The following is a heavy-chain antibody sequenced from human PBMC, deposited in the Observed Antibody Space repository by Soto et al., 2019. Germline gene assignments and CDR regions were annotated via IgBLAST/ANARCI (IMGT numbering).Heavy chain of an antibody. J-gene: IGHJ3*02. D-gene: IGHD3-3*01. CDR1: GYPVTAYY. CDR3: ARGGGVGVAGSAAFDM. CDR2: INPATGAA. Sequence: QLHLVQSGAVVKKPGASVTVSCSASGYPVTAYYMHWVRQAPGRGLEWMGGINPATGAAKYTQTFEGRVTMASDTSTSAVFMGLGGLTSEDTAVFYCARGGGVGVAGSAAFDMWGQGTLVTVSS. V-gene: IGHV1-2*02.